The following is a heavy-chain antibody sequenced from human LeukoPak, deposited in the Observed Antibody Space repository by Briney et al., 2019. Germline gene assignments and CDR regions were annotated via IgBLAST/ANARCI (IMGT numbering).Heavy chain of an antibody. D-gene: IGHD6-19*01. J-gene: IGHJ4*02. Sequence: GGSLRLSCAGTGLFFSDVWMNWFRQAPGKGLEWVANIEKDGSEKNYVDSVKGRSTISRDNAKNTLYLQMNSLRAEDTAVYYCARDPQWLVKGGLDYWGQGTLVTVSS. CDR3: ARDPQWLVKGGLDY. V-gene: IGHV3-7*03. CDR2: IEKDGSEK. CDR1: GLFFSDVW.